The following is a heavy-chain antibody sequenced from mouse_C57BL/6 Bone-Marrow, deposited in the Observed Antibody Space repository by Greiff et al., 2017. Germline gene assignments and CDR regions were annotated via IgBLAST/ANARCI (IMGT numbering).Heavy chain of an antibody. CDR3: AIKGSSVPHWYFDV. D-gene: IGHD1-3*01. CDR1: GFTFTRYT. Sequence: QVQLQQSGAELARPGASVKISCKGSGFTFTRYTLHWVKQRPGQGLEWIGYSYPSSGYTKYNQKFKDKATLTADKSSSTAYMQLSSLTSEDSAVYYCAIKGSSVPHWYFDVWGTGTTVTVSS. V-gene: IGHV1-4*01. CDR2: SYPSSGYT. J-gene: IGHJ1*03.